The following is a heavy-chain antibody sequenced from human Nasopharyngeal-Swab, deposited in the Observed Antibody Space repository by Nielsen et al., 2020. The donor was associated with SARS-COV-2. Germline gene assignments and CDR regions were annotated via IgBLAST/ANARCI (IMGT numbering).Heavy chain of an antibody. CDR3: ARGGGSSLYYYYYYYMDV. CDR1: GGSISGYY. V-gene: IGHV4-34*01. Sequence: SETLSLTCTVSGGSISGYYWSWIRQPPGKGLEWIGEINHSGSTNYNPSLKSRVTISVDTSKNQFSLKLSSVTAADTAVYYCARGGGSSLYYYYYYYMDVWGKGTAVTVSS. J-gene: IGHJ6*03. CDR2: INHSGST. D-gene: IGHD6-6*01.